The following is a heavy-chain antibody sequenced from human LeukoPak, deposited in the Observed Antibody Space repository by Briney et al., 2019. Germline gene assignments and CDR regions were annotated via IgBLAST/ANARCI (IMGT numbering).Heavy chain of an antibody. CDR1: GFSFSDYY. CDR2: ISGSSSYT. CDR3: ARTLVAAPGSKGGP. V-gene: IGHV3-11*03. Sequence: GGSLRLSCAASGFSFSDYYMSWIRQAPGKGLEWVSYISGSSSYTDYADSVKGRFTISRDNAKNSLYLQMNSLRVEDTAVYYCARTLVAAPGSKGGPWGQGTLVTVS. D-gene: IGHD6-13*01. J-gene: IGHJ5*02.